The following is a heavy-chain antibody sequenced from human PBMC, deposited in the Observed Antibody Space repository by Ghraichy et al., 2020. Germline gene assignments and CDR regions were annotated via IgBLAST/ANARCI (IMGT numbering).Heavy chain of an antibody. CDR3: ARSRLIWSPQYFFDC. Sequence: SETLSLTCTVSGGSISSSSYYWGWIRQPPGKGLEWIGSIYYSGSTYYNPSLKSRVTISVDTSKNQFSMKLSSVTAADTAVYYCARSRLIWSPQYFFDCWGQGTLCTVSS. J-gene: IGHJ4*02. CDR2: IYYSGST. CDR1: GGSISSSSYY. D-gene: IGHD3-10*01. V-gene: IGHV4-39*01.